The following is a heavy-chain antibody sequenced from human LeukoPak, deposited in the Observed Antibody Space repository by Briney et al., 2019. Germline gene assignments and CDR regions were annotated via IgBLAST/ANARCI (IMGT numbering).Heavy chain of an antibody. Sequence: SETLSLTCAVYGGSFSGYYWSWLRQPPGKGLEWLGEINHSGSTNYNPSLKSRVTISVDTSKNHFSLKLSSVTAADTAVYYCARARVYYGSGSWTFDYWGQGTLVTVSS. D-gene: IGHD3-10*01. CDR3: ARARVYYGSGSWTFDY. CDR2: INHSGST. V-gene: IGHV4-34*01. CDR1: GGSFSGYY. J-gene: IGHJ4*02.